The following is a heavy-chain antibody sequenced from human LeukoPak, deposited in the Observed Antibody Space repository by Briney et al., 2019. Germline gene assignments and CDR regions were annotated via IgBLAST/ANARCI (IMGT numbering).Heavy chain of an antibody. D-gene: IGHD1-1*01. CDR2: ISWNSGSI. J-gene: IGHJ4*02. Sequence: GRSLRLSCAASGFTFDDYAMHWVRQAPGKGLEWVSGISWNSGSIGYADSVKGRFTISRDKSKNTVYLQMNSLRVEDTAVYYCARHLGTPGTRGFDYWGQGTLVTVSS. V-gene: IGHV3-9*01. CDR3: ARHLGTPGTRGFDY. CDR1: GFTFDDYA.